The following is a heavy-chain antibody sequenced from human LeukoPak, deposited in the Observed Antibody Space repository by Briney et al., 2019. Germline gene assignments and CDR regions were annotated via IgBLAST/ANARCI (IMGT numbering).Heavy chain of an antibody. J-gene: IGHJ4*02. V-gene: IGHV3-23*01. D-gene: IGHD4/OR15-4a*01. Sequence: GGSLRLSCVASGFTFSSFAMTWVRQAPGKGLEWVSVISGSGDSIYYADSVKGRFNISRDNSKNTLYLQMNSLRTEDTAMYYCAKDANYLRSGSFFIPFDYWGQGTLVSVYS. CDR3: AKDANYLRSGSFFIPFDY. CDR1: GFTFSSFA. CDR2: ISGSGDSI.